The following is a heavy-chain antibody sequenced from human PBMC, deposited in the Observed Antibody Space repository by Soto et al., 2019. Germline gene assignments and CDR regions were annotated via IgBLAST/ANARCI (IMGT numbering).Heavy chain of an antibody. Sequence: QVQLQESGPGLVKPSQTLSLTCTVSGGSISSGGQYWTWIRQHPGEGPEWIGYIYYTGTTYYNPSLKSRLTISVDTSKHQFSLRRYSVTAADTAVYYCARGLSRDLRTGSWLDPLGQGTLVSVSS. CDR2: IYYTGTT. V-gene: IGHV4-31*03. J-gene: IGHJ5*02. CDR3: ARGLSRDLRTGSWLDP. D-gene: IGHD3-10*01. CDR1: GGSISSGGQY.